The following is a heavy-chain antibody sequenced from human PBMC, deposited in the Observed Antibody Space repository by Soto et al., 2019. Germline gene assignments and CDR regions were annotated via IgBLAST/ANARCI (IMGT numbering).Heavy chain of an antibody. J-gene: IGHJ4*02. CDR1: GYTFTSYA. Sequence: ASVKVSCKASGYTFTSYAMHLVRQAPGQRLEWMGWINAGNGNTKYSQKFQGRVTITRDTSASTAYMELSSLRSEDTAVYYCARDRKGDYYGSGSPLLNWGQGTLVTVSS. CDR2: INAGNGNT. D-gene: IGHD3-10*01. CDR3: ARDRKGDYYGSGSPLLN. V-gene: IGHV1-3*01.